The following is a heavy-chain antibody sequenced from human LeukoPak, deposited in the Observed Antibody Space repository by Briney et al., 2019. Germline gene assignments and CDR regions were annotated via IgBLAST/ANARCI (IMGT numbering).Heavy chain of an antibody. CDR1: GFTFSSYE. CDR2: ISSSGSTI. D-gene: IGHD5-18*01. V-gene: IGHV3-48*03. J-gene: IGHJ6*04. Sequence: GGSLRLSCAASGFTFSSYEMNWVRQAPGKGLEWVSYISSSGSTIYYADSVKGRFTTSRDNAKNSLYLQMNSLRAEDTAVYYCARRRGYSYGWDYYYGMDVWGKGTTVTVSS. CDR3: ARRRGYSYGWDYYYGMDV.